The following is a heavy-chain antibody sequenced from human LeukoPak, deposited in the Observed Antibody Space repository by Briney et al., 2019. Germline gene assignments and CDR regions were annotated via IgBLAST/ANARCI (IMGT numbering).Heavy chain of an antibody. CDR2: IYYSGST. V-gene: IGHV4-30-4*08. CDR1: GGSISSGDYY. J-gene: IGHJ4*02. Sequence: TSQTLSLTCTVSGGSISSGDYYWSWIRQPPGKGLEWIGYIYYSGSTYYNPSLKSRVTISVDTSKNQFSLKLSSVTAADTAVYYCARVDYDYVWGSYRYKGLDYWGQGTLVTVSS. D-gene: IGHD3-16*02. CDR3: ARVDYDYVWGSYRYKGLDY.